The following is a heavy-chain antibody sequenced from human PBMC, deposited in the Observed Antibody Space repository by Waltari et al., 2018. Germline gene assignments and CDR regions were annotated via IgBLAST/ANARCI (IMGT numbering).Heavy chain of an antibody. D-gene: IGHD1-1*01. V-gene: IGHV3-7*04. J-gene: IGHJ6*04. CDR1: GFTFSSYW. CDR3: ARGQLMDV. CDR2: VKQDGSEK. Sequence: EVQLVESGGGLVQPGGSLRLSCAVSGFTFSSYWMTWVRRAPGKGLEWVANVKQDGSEKYYVDSVKGRFTISRDNPKNSLYLQMNSLRVEDTAVYYCARGQLMDVWGKGTTVTITS.